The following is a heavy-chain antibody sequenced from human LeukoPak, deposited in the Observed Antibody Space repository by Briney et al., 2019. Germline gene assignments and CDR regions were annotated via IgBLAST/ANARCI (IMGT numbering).Heavy chain of an antibody. J-gene: IGHJ4*02. D-gene: IGHD5-18*01. V-gene: IGHV4-39*07. CDR1: GGSISSSSYY. CDR3: ARDWGSVEYSYGFAVDY. CDR2: FYCSGST. Sequence: SETLSLTCTVSGGSISSSSYYWGWIRQPPGRGLEWLGSFYCSGSTYYNPSLKSRVTISVDTSKNQFSLKLSSVTAADTAVYYCARDWGSVEYSYGFAVDYWGQGTLVTVSS.